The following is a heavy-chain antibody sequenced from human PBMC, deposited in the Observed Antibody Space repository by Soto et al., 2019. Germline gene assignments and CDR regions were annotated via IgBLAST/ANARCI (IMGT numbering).Heavy chain of an antibody. CDR1: GGSVSSGSYY. V-gene: IGHV4-61*01. D-gene: IGHD4-4*01. Sequence: QVQLQESGPGLVKPSETLSLTCTVSGGSVSSGSYYWSWIRQPPGKGLEWIGYIYYSGSTNYNPSLKSRVTISVDTSKNQFSLKLSSVTAADTAVYYCARDQADDYSRAGGMDVWGQGTTVTVSS. CDR3: ARDQADDYSRAGGMDV. J-gene: IGHJ6*02. CDR2: IYYSGST.